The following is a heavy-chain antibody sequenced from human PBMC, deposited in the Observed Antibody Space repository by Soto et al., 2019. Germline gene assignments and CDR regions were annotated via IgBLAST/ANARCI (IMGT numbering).Heavy chain of an antibody. Sequence: QLQLQESGSGLVKPSQTLSLTCAVSGGSISSGGYSWNWIRQPPGKGLEWIGYIYHSGSTYYNPSLKSRVTISLDKSKTQFSLKLNTVTAADTAVYYCARDQLEGNWFDPWGQGTLVTVSS. D-gene: IGHD1-1*01. V-gene: IGHV4-30-2*01. CDR1: GGSISSGGYS. CDR3: ARDQLEGNWFDP. CDR2: IYHSGST. J-gene: IGHJ5*02.